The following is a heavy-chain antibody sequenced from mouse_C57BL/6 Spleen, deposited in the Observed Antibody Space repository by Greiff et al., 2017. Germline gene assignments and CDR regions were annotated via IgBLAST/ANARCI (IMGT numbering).Heavy chain of an antibody. V-gene: IGHV1-52*01. Sequence: VKLQQPGAELVRPGSSVKLSCKASGYTFTSYWMHWVKQRPIQGLEWIGNIDPSDSETHYNQKFKDKATLTVDKSSSTAYMQLSSLTSEDSAVYYCARAVADYFDYWGQGTTLTVSS. CDR1: GYTFTSYW. J-gene: IGHJ2*01. CDR3: ARAVADYFDY. CDR2: IDPSDSET. D-gene: IGHD1-1*01.